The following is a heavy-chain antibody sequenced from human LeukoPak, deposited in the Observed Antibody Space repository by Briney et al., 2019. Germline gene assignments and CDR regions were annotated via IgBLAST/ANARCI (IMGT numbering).Heavy chain of an antibody. Sequence: ASVKVSCKASGYTFTSYGISWVRQAPGQGLEWMGWISAYNCNTNYAQKLQGRVTMTTDTSTSTAYMELRSLRSDDTAVYYCARASGGYCSSTSCYAFDYWGQGTLVTVSS. CDR3: ARASGGYCSSTSCYAFDY. D-gene: IGHD2-2*01. V-gene: IGHV1-18*01. CDR1: GYTFTSYG. J-gene: IGHJ4*02. CDR2: ISAYNCNT.